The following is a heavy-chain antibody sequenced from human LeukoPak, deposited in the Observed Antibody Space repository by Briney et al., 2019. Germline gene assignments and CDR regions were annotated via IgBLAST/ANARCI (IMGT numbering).Heavy chain of an antibody. CDR3: ATGYSSGWYFIDY. V-gene: IGHV3-11*04. J-gene: IGHJ4*02. Sequence: GGSLRHSCAASGFTFSDYYMSWIRQAPGKGLEWVSYISSSGSTIYYADSVKGRFTISRGNAKNSLYLQMNSLRAEDTAVYYCATGYSSGWYFIDYWGKGTLVTVSS. CDR1: GFTFSDYY. CDR2: ISSSGSTI. D-gene: IGHD6-19*01.